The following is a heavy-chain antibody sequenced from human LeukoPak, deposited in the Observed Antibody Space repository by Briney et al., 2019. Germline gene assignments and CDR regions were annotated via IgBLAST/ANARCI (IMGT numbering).Heavy chain of an antibody. J-gene: IGHJ3*02. CDR1: GGSISSGDYY. Sequence: SSETLSLTRTVSGGSISSGDYYWSWIRQPPGKGLEWIGYIYYSGSTYYNPSLKSRVAISVDTSKNQFSLRLSSVTAADTAVYYCARPYYYDSSGYPRDDAFDIWGQGTMVTVSS. D-gene: IGHD3-22*01. V-gene: IGHV4-30-4*01. CDR3: ARPYYYDSSGYPRDDAFDI. CDR2: IYYSGST.